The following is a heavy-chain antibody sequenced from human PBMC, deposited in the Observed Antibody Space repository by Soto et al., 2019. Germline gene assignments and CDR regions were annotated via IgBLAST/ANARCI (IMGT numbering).Heavy chain of an antibody. CDR1: GGSISSGGYY. CDR2: IYYSGST. CDR3: ATRGVNDYGDYGNWFDP. D-gene: IGHD4-17*01. Sequence: QVQLQESGPGLVKPSQTLSLTCTVSGGSISSGGYYWSWIRQHPGKGLEWIEYIYYSGSTYYNPSLKSRVTISVDTSKNQFSLKLSSVTAADTAVYYCATRGVNDYGDYGNWFDPWGQGTLVTVSS. V-gene: IGHV4-31*03. J-gene: IGHJ5*02.